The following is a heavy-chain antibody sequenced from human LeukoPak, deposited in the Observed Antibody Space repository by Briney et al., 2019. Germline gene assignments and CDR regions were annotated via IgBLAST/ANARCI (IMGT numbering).Heavy chain of an antibody. Sequence: SETLSLTCAVYGGSFSNYYWNWLRQPPGKGLQWIGEINYSGSTKYNPSLKSRVTISIDTSKTQFSLKVTSVTAADTAVYYCVRRSTPFDLWGRGNLVTVSS. CDR1: GGSFSNYY. CDR2: INYSGST. D-gene: IGHD5/OR15-5a*01. V-gene: IGHV4-34*01. CDR3: VRRSTPFDL. J-gene: IGHJ2*01.